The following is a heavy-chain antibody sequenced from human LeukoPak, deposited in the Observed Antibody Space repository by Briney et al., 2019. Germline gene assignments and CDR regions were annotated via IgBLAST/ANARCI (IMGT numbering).Heavy chain of an antibody. Sequence: GGSLRLSCAASGFTFSSYMMSWVRQAPGKGLEWVSAISSSGGSTNYADSVKGRFTIFRDNSKNTLYLQMNSLRAEDTAVYYCADGGLSRRDAFDIWGQGTMVTVSS. CDR1: GFTFSSYM. CDR3: ADGGLSRRDAFDI. J-gene: IGHJ3*02. CDR2: ISSSGGST. D-gene: IGHD3-16*01. V-gene: IGHV3-23*01.